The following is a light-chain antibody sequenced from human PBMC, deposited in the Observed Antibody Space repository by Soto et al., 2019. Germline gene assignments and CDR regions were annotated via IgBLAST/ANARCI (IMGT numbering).Light chain of an antibody. CDR1: SSDVGSYNL. CDR3: CSYAGSSFL. CDR2: EVS. J-gene: IGLJ2*01. Sequence: QSVLTQPASASGSPGQSITISCTGTSSDVGSYNLVSWYQQHPGKAPKLMIYEVSKRPSGVSNRFSGSKSGNTASLTISGLQAEDEADYSCCSYAGSSFLFGGGTKLTVL. V-gene: IGLV2-23*02.